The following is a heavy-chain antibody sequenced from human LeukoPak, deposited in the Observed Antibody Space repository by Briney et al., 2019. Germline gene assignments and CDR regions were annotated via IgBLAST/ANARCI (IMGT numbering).Heavy chain of an antibody. V-gene: IGHV4-34*01. CDR3: ARGLIVDYGSDYYYYGMDV. Sequence: PSETLSLTCAVYGGSFSGYYWSWIRQPPGKGLEWIGEINHSGSTNYNPFLKSRVTISVDTSKNQFSLKLSSVTAADTAVYYCARGLIVDYGSDYYYYGMDVWGQGTTVTVSS. J-gene: IGHJ6*02. D-gene: IGHD4-17*01. CDR2: INHSGST. CDR1: GGSFSGYY.